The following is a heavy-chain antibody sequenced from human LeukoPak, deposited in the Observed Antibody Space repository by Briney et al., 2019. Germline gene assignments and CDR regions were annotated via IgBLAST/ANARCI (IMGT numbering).Heavy chain of an antibody. CDR3: ARAPVVAATVFNYFDY. CDR1: GGSFGGYY. V-gene: IGHV4-34*01. D-gene: IGHD2-15*01. Sequence: SETLSLTCAVYGGSFGGYYWSWIRQLPGKGMEWIGEINHSASTNYNPSLKSRVTISVDTSKNQFSLKLSSVTAADTAVYYCARAPVVAATVFNYFDYWGQGTLVTVSS. CDR2: INHSAST. J-gene: IGHJ4*02.